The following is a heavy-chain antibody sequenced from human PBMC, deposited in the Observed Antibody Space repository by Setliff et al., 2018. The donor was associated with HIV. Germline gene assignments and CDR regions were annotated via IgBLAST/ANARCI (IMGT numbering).Heavy chain of an antibody. CDR2: IYPGDSQT. Sequence: GESLKISCKGSGYRFSNYWIGWVRQMPGKGLEWMGIIYPGDSQTRYSPSFQGQVTISADKSISTAYLQWSSLKASDTAMYYCARQTLWFGDLPGYWGQGTLVTVSS. V-gene: IGHV5-51*01. D-gene: IGHD3-10*01. CDR1: GYRFSNYW. J-gene: IGHJ4*02. CDR3: ARQTLWFGDLPGY.